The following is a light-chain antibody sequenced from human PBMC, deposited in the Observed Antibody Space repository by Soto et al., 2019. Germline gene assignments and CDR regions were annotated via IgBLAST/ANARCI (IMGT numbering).Light chain of an antibody. J-gene: IGLJ1*01. Sequence: QSVLTQPPSASGTPGQRVTISCSGNSSNIGNNFVSWYQQLPGTAPKLLIYGNYRRPSGVPDRFSGSKSGTSASLAISGLRSEDEADYYCAQWDDNLTDFFVFGTGTKVTVL. CDR3: AQWDDNLTDFFV. CDR1: SSNIGNNF. V-gene: IGLV1-47*02. CDR2: GNY.